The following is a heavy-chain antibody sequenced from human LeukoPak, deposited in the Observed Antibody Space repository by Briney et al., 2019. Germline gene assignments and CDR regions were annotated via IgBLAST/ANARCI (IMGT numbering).Heavy chain of an antibody. CDR1: GFTFSSYG. D-gene: IGHD2-15*01. CDR2: ISYDGSNK. J-gene: IGHJ6*04. V-gene: IGHV3-30*18. CDR3: AKDLCSGGSCYGEYYYYGMDV. Sequence: GGSLRLSCAASGFTFSSYGMHWVRQAPGKGLEWVAVISYDGSNKYYADSVKGRFTISRDNSKNTLYLQMNSLRAEDTAVYYCAKDLCSGGSCYGEYYYYGMDVWGEGTTVTVSS.